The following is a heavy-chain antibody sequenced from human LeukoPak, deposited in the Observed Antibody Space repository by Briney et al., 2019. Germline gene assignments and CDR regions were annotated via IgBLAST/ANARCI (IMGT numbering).Heavy chain of an antibody. J-gene: IGHJ4*02. D-gene: IGHD3-3*01. CDR2: VYYSGTT. CDR3: ARQDTITTPGVDY. Sequence: SETLSLTCTVSGGSISGSSYYWGWLRQPPGKGLEWIGNVYYSGTTYYSPSLKSRVTISVDTSKNQFSLKLSSVTAADTAVYYCARQDTITTPGVDYWGQGTPVTVSS. CDR1: GGSISGSSYY. V-gene: IGHV4-39*01.